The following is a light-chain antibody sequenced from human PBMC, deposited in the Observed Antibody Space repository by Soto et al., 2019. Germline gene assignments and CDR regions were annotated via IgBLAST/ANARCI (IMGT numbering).Light chain of an antibody. CDR2: GNN. CDR3: AAWDDRLRGPV. V-gene: IGLV1-44*01. J-gene: IGLJ2*01. Sequence: QAVVTQPPSASGTPGQRVTISCSGSSSNIGSKNVNWYQQLPGTAPKILIYGNNQRPSGVPDRFSGSKSGTSASLAISGLQSEDEADYYCAAWDDRLRGPVFGGGTKLTVL. CDR1: SSNIGSKN.